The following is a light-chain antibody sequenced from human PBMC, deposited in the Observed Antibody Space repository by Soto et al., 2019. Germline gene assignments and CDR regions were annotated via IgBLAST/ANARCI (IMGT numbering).Light chain of an antibody. CDR3: QQSYSTPCT. CDR2: DAS. V-gene: IGKV1-39*01. CDR1: QSISSY. J-gene: IGKJ1*01. Sequence: DIQMTQSPSSLSASVGDRVTITCRASQSISSYLNWYQQKPGKAPKLLIYDASSLQSGVPSRFSGSGSGTDFTVTISSLQPEDFANYYCQQSYSTPCTFGQGTKVEIK.